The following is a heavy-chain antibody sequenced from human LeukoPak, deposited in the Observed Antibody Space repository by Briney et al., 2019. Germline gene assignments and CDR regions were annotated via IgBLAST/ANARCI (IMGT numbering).Heavy chain of an antibody. CDR1: GYTFTGYY. CDR3: ARDQGEWELLSCLRD. V-gene: IGHV1-2*02. CDR2: INPNSGGT. Sequence: GASVKVSCKASGYTFTGYYMHWVRQAPGQGLEWMGWINPNSGGTNYAQKFQGRVTMTRDTSISTAYMELSRLRSDDTAVYYCARDQGEWELLSCLRDWGQGTLVTVSS. D-gene: IGHD1-26*01. J-gene: IGHJ4*02.